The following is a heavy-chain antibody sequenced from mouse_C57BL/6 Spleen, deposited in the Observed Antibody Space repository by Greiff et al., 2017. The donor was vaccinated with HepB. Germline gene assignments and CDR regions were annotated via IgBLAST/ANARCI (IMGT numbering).Heavy chain of an antibody. J-gene: IGHJ3*01. V-gene: IGHV1-47*01. D-gene: IGHD2-12*01. CDR1: GYTFTTYP. Sequence: QVHVKQSGAELVKPGASVKMSCKASGYTFTTYPIEWMKQNHGKSLEWIGNFHPYNDDTKYNEKFKGKATLTVEKSSSTVYLELSRLTSDDSAVYYCARKGNYSPWFAYWGQGTLVTVSA. CDR3: ARKGNYSPWFAY. CDR2: FHPYNDDT.